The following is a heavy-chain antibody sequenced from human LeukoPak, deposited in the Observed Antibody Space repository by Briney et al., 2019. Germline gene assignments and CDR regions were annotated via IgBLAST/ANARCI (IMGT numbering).Heavy chain of an antibody. CDR2: IIPIFGTA. Sequence: AVKVSCKASGGTFSSYAISWVRQAPGQGLEWMGGIIPIFGTANYAQKFQGRVTITTDESTSTAYMELSSLRSEDTAVYYCASDPRGRGSCFYWGQGTLVTVSS. J-gene: IGHJ4*02. D-gene: IGHD2-15*01. V-gene: IGHV1-69*05. CDR1: GGTFSSYA. CDR3: ASDPRGRGSCFY.